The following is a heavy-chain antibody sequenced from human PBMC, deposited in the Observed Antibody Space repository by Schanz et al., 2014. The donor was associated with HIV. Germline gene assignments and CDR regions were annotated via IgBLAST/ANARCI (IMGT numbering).Heavy chain of an antibody. Sequence: QVQLVESGGGVVQPGRSLRLSCAASGFTFSSYGMHWVRQAPGKGLEWVAVIWHDGSSKYYADSVKGRFTISRDKSKNTLYLQMNSLRAEDTAVYYCAKEEQQLGGVGGYHFDYWGQGTLVTVSS. CDR3: AKEEQQLGGVGGYHFDY. CDR2: IWHDGSSK. V-gene: IGHV3-33*03. CDR1: GFTFSSYG. J-gene: IGHJ4*02. D-gene: IGHD6-13*01.